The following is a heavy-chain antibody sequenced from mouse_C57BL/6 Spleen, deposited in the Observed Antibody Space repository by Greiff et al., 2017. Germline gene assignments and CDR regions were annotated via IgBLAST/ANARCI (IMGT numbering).Heavy chain of an antibody. CDR3: ASHTTVVSSVDY. Sequence: QVQLQQPGAELVKPGASVKMSCKASGYTFTSYWITWVKQRPGQGLEWIGDIYPGSGSTNYNEKFKGKATLTVDTSSSTAYMQLSSLTSEDSAVYYCASHTTVVSSVDYWGQGTTLTVSS. CDR2: IYPGSGST. D-gene: IGHD1-1*01. J-gene: IGHJ2*01. CDR1: GYTFTSYW. V-gene: IGHV1-55*01.